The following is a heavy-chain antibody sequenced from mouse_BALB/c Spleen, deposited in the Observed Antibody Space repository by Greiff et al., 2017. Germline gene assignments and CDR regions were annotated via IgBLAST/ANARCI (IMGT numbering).Heavy chain of an antibody. J-gene: IGHJ4*01. CDR1: GFNIKDTY. CDR3: ARDYRYDVDAMDY. V-gene: IGHV14-3*02. CDR2: IDPANGNT. Sequence: DVQLQESGAELVKPGASVKLSCTASGFNIKDTYMHWVKQRPEQGLEWIGRIDPANGNTKYDPKFQGKATITADTSSNTAYLQLSSLTSEDTAVYYCARDYRYDVDAMDYWGQGTSVTVSS. D-gene: IGHD2-14*01.